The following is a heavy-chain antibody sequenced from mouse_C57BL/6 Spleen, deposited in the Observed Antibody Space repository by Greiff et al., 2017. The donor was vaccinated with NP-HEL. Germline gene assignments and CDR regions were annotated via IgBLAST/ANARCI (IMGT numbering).Heavy chain of an antibody. CDR1: GFTFSDYG. D-gene: IGHD4-1*01. V-gene: IGHV5-17*01. J-gene: IGHJ2*01. CDR2: ISSGSSTI. Sequence: EVKLMESGGGLVKPGGSLELSCAASGFTFSDYGMHWVRQAPEKGLEWVAYISSGSSTIYYADTVKGRFTISRDNAKNTLFLQMTSLRSEDTAMYYCALGGYFDYWCQGTTLTVSS. CDR3: ALGGYFDY.